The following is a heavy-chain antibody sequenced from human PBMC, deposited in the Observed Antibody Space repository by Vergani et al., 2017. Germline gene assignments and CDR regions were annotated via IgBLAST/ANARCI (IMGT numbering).Heavy chain of an antibody. Sequence: EVQLVQSGAEVKKPGESLKISCKGSGYSFTSYWIGWVRQMPGKGLEWMGIIYPGDSDIRYSPSFQGQVTISADKSISTAYLQWSSLKASDTAMYYCARRSGYYYDSSGLTDFDYWGQGTLVTVSS. CDR1: GYSFTSYW. CDR2: IYPGDSDI. V-gene: IGHV5-51*01. J-gene: IGHJ4*02. D-gene: IGHD3-22*01. CDR3: ARRSGYYYDSSGLTDFDY.